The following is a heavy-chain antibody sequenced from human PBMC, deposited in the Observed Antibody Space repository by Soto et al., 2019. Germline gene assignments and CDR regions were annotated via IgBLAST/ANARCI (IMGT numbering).Heavy chain of an antibody. V-gene: IGHV3-30-3*01. J-gene: IGHJ5*02. Sequence: GGSLRLSCAASGFTFSSYAMHWVRQAPGKGLEWVAVISYDGSNKYYADSVKGRFTISRDNSKNTLYLQMNSLRAEDTAVYYCARAAREVYYRLNWFDPWGQGT. CDR2: ISYDGSNK. CDR3: ARAAREVYYRLNWFDP. CDR1: GFTFSSYA. D-gene: IGHD2-8*01.